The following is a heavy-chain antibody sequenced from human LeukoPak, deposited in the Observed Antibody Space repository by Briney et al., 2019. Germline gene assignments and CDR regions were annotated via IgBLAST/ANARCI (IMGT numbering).Heavy chain of an antibody. Sequence: SETLSLTCAVYGGSFSSYYWSWIRQPPGKGLEWIGEINHSGSTNYNPSLESRLTISIDTSKNQFSLRLSSVTAADTAVYFCARYSLSREDFQDWGQGTLVTVSS. J-gene: IGHJ1*01. D-gene: IGHD6-13*01. V-gene: IGHV4-34*01. CDR1: GGSFSSYY. CDR2: INHSGST. CDR3: ARYSLSREDFQD.